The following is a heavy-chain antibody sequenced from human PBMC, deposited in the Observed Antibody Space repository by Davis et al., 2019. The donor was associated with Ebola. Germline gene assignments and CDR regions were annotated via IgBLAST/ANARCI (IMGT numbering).Heavy chain of an antibody. CDR2: IYYSGSI. CDR1: GGSISSGPYY. D-gene: IGHD2-2*01. V-gene: IGHV4-39*07. J-gene: IGHJ3*02. CDR3: ARDRYCSSTSCYSNADAFDI. Sequence: SETLSLTCTVSGGSISSGPYYWGWIRQPPGKGLEWIGSIYYSGSIYYNPSLKSRVTISVDTSKNQFSLKLSSVTAADTAAYYCARDRYCSSTSCYSNADAFDIWGQGTKVTVSS.